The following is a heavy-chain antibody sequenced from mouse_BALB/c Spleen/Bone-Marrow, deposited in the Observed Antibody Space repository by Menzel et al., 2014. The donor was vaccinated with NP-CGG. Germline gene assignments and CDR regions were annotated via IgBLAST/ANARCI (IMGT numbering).Heavy chain of an antibody. CDR3: ARPYYRYLYFDY. CDR1: GFDFSRYW. CDR2: INPDSSAI. J-gene: IGHJ2*01. Sequence: EVKLVESGGGLGQPGGSLKPSCAASGFDFSRYWMNWVRQAPGKGLERIGEINPDSSAIIYTPSLKDNFIISRDNAKNTLYLQMSKVRSEDTALYYCARPYYRYLYFDYWGQGATLTISS. V-gene: IGHV4-1*02. D-gene: IGHD2-14*01.